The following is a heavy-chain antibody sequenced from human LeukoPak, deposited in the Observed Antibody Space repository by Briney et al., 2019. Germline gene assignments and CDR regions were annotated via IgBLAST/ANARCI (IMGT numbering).Heavy chain of an antibody. J-gene: IGHJ3*01. CDR1: VGFISSYY. Sequence: SETLSLTCTGSVGFISSYYWSGIRQPPGKGLEWIGHIYHSGSTNYNPSLKSRLTISIDTSKNQFSLKLSSVTAADTAVYYCASGGAGIAASPWGQGTMVTVSS. V-gene: IGHV4-59*01. CDR3: ASGGAGIAASP. D-gene: IGHD6-13*01. CDR2: IYHSGST.